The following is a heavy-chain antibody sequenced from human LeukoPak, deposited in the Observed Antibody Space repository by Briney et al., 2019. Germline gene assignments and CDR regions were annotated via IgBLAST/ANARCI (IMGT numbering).Heavy chain of an antibody. D-gene: IGHD3-22*01. CDR1: GYKFNAYW. V-gene: IGHV5-51*01. J-gene: IGHJ3*01. CDR2: NYRDDSDT. Sequence: GESLKISCKGSGYKFNAYWIAWVRQMPGKGLEWMGINYRDDSDTRYSPSFQGQVTISADRSVSIAYLQWSSLKASDTAMYYCARPNITSYYDSRGYDAFDVWGQGTMVIVSS. CDR3: ARPNITSYYDSRGYDAFDV.